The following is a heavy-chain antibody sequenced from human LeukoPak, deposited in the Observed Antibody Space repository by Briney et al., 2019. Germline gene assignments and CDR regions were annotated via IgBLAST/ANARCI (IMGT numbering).Heavy chain of an antibody. Sequence: ASVKVSCKASGYTFTSYGISWVRQAPGQGLEWMGWISAYNGNTNYAQKLQGRVTMTTDTSTSTAHMELRSLRSDDTAVYYCARDYAYGVSYPFSDYWGQGTLVTVSS. V-gene: IGHV1-18*01. CDR3: ARDYAYGVSYPFSDY. J-gene: IGHJ4*02. D-gene: IGHD2-8*01. CDR1: GYTFTSYG. CDR2: ISAYNGNT.